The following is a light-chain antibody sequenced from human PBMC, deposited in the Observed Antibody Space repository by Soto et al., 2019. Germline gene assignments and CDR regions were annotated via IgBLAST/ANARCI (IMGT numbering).Light chain of an antibody. CDR3: SSYTSSSTLV. Sequence: QSALTQPASVSGSPGQSITISCTGTSRDVGGYNYVPWYQQYPGKVPKLLISEVSNRPSGVSSRFSGSKSGDTASLTISGLQPEDEADYYCSSYTSSSTLVFGTGTKLTVL. CDR1: SRDVGGYNY. J-gene: IGLJ1*01. V-gene: IGLV2-14*01. CDR2: EVS.